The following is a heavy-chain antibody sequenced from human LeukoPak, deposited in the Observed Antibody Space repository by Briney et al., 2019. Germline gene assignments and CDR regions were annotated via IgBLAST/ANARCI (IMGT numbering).Heavy chain of an antibody. J-gene: IGHJ4*02. V-gene: IGHV1-2*02. CDR2: INPNSGGT. CDR3: ARGVAAYTYYSDSSCYD. Sequence: ASVKVSCKASGYTFTGYYIHWVRQAPGQGLEWMGWINPNSGGTNYAQKFQGRVTMTRDTSISTDYLELSRLRSDDTAVYYCARGVAAYTYYSDSSCYDWGQGTLLTVSS. D-gene: IGHD3-22*01. CDR1: GYTFTGYY.